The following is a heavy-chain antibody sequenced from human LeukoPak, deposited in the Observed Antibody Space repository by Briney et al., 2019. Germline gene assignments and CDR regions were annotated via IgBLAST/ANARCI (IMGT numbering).Heavy chain of an antibody. CDR1: GFTFSSYA. D-gene: IGHD2-15*01. J-gene: IGHJ4*02. CDR3: AKWETVVVVAATFLDY. Sequence: PGGSLRLSCAASGFTFSSYAMSWVRQAPGKGLEWVSAISGSGGSTYYADSVKGRFTISRDNSKNTLYLQMNSLSAEDTAVYYCAKWETVVVVAATFLDYWGQGTLVTVSS. CDR2: ISGSGGST. V-gene: IGHV3-23*01.